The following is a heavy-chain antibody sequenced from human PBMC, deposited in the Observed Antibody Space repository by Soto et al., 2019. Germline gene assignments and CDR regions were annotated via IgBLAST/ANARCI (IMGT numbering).Heavy chain of an antibody. CDR2: ISAYNGNT. Sequence: QVQLVQSGAEVKKPGASVKVSCKASGYTFTSYGISWVRQAPGQGLEWMGWISAYNGNTNYEQKLQCRVTMTTDTSXSXXYMELRSLRSDDTAVYYCARGGDYYDSSGSPYFDYWGQGTLVTVSS. CDR3: ARGGDYYDSSGSPYFDY. D-gene: IGHD3-22*01. CDR1: GYTFTSYG. J-gene: IGHJ4*02. V-gene: IGHV1-18*01.